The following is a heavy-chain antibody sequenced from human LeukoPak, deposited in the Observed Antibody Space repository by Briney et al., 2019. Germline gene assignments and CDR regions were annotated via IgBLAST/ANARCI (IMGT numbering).Heavy chain of an antibody. D-gene: IGHD2-2*01. CDR2: IIPIFGTA. J-gene: IGHJ3*02. Sequence: ASVTVSCKASGGTFSSYAISWVRQAPGQGLEWMGGIIPIFGTANYAQKFQGRVTITADESTSTAYMELSSLRSEDTAVYYCARRVPAANDAFDIWGQGTMVTVSS. CDR1: GGTFSSYA. CDR3: ARRVPAANDAFDI. V-gene: IGHV1-69*01.